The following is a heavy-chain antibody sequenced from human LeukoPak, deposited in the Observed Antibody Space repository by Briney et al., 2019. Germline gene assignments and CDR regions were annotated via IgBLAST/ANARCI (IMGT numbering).Heavy chain of an antibody. D-gene: IGHD5-18*01. CDR1: GGSFSGYY. CDR2: INHSGST. V-gene: IGHV4-34*01. CDR3: ARLGDSGYSYGYGRYYFDY. J-gene: IGHJ4*02. Sequence: SETLSLTCAVYGGSFSGYYWSWIRQPPGKGLEWIGEINHSGSTNYNPSLKSRVTISVDTSKNQFSLKLSSVTAADTAVYYCARLGDSGYSYGYGRYYFDYWGQGTLVTVSS.